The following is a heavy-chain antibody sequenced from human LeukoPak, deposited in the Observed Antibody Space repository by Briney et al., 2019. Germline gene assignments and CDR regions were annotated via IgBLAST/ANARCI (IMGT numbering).Heavy chain of an antibody. D-gene: IGHD6-13*01. V-gene: IGHV1-2*02. J-gene: IGHJ3*02. CDR1: GYTFSDYY. CDR2: INPNSGGA. Sequence: ASVNVSCKASGYTFSDYYMHWVRQAPGQGPEWMGWINPNSGGAKFPQKFQGRVTMTRDTSNSTAYMELRSLRSDDTAVYYCALIAAAGLDAFDIWGQGTVVTVSS. CDR3: ALIAAAGLDAFDI.